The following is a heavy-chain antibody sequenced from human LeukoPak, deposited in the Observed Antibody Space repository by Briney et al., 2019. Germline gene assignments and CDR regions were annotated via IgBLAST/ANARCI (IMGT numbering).Heavy chain of an antibody. J-gene: IGHJ4*02. CDR1: GGSISSHY. CDR3: ASGSSGWTFDY. CDR2: IYTSGST. D-gene: IGHD6-19*01. Sequence: SETLSLTCTVSGGSISSHYRSWIRQPAGKGLEWIGHIYTSGSTNYNPSLKSRVTMSADTSKNHFSLRLSSATAADTAFYYCASGSSGWTFDYWGQGTLVTVSS. V-gene: IGHV4-4*07.